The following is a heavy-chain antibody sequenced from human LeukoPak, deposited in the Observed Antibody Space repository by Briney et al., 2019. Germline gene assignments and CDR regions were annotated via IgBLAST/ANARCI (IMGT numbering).Heavy chain of an antibody. D-gene: IGHD3-10*01. CDR3: ARDQEWFGEIGMDV. V-gene: IGHV1-18*01. J-gene: IGHJ6*03. CDR1: GYTLTSYG. Sequence: ASVKVSCKASGYTLTSYGISWVRQAPGQGLEWMGWISAYNGNTNYAQKLQGRVTMTTDTSTSTAYVELRSLRSDDTAVYYCARDQEWFGEIGMDVWGKGTTVTVSS. CDR2: ISAYNGNT.